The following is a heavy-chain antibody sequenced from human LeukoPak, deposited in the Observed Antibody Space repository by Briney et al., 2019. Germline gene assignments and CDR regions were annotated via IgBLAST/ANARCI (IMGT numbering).Heavy chain of an antibody. D-gene: IGHD3-10*02. V-gene: IGHV4-59*08. CDR1: GASISSYF. Sequence: SETLSLTCTVSGASISSYFWSWIRQPPGKGLEWIGYIYYSGSANYNPSLKSRVTISLDTSKNQFSLKLTSVTAADTAVYYCAGRPSGNHYVPGIYNKYSGRDVWGQGPTATVSS. CDR3: AGRPSGNHYVPGIYNKYSGRDV. J-gene: IGHJ6*02. CDR2: IYYSGSA.